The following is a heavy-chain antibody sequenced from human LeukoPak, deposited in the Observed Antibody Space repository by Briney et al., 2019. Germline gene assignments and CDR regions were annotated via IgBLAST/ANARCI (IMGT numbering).Heavy chain of an antibody. CDR1: GFTFDDYA. CDR2: ICWNSRDI. Sequence: PGRSLRLSCATSGFTFDDYAMHWVRQAPGTGLEWVSGICWNSRDIDYADSVRGRFTISRDNAKNSLYLQMNSLRAEDTALFYCAKDLGGQRPYHFDFWGQGTLVTVSS. J-gene: IGHJ4*02. D-gene: IGHD2-2*01. V-gene: IGHV3-9*01. CDR3: AKDLGGQRPYHFDF.